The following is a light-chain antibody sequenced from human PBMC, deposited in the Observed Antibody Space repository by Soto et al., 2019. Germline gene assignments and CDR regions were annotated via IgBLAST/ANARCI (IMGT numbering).Light chain of an antibody. J-gene: IGKJ4*01. CDR1: QSVLYSSNNKNY. CDR3: QQYDSTPLT. Sequence: DIVMTQSPDSLAVSLGERATINCKSSQSVLYSSNNKNYLAWYQQKPGQPPKLLIYLASTRESGVPDRFSGSGSGTDFTLTISSLQAEDVAVYYCQQYDSTPLTFGGGTKVELK. V-gene: IGKV4-1*01. CDR2: LAS.